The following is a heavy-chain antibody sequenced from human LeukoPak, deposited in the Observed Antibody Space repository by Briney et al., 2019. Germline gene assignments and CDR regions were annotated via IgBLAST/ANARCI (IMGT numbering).Heavy chain of an antibody. CDR3: ARVRGSYFRNLFDY. CDR1: GFTFSSYS. J-gene: IGHJ4*02. D-gene: IGHD1-26*01. Sequence: PGGSLRLSCAASGFTFSSYSMNWVRQAPGKGLEWVSSISSSSSYIYYADSVKGRFTISRDNAKNSLYLQMNSLRAEDTAVYYCARVRGSYFRNLFDYWGQGTLVTVSS. CDR2: ISSSSSYI. V-gene: IGHV3-21*01.